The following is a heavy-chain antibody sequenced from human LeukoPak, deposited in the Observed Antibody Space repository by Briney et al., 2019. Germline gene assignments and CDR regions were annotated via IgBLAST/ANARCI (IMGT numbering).Heavy chain of an antibody. V-gene: IGHV3-30*18. CDR2: ISYDGNNK. CDR3: AKGVDYCSGGSCPADY. D-gene: IGHD2-15*01. J-gene: IGHJ4*02. Sequence: GGSLRLSCAAAGFTFSNYGIDWVRQAAGKGLEWVAVISYDGNNKYYAYSVKGRFTISIDNSTNTLFLQMNILRADDTAVYYCAKGVDYCSGGSCPADYWGPGTLVTVSS. CDR1: GFTFSNYG.